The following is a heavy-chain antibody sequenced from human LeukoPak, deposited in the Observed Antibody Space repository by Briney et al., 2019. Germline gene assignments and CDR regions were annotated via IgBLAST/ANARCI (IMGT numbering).Heavy chain of an antibody. Sequence: GGSLRLSCAASGFTFSSYGMRWVRQAPGKGLEWVAVISYDGSNKYYADSVKGRFTISRDNSKNTLYLQMNSLRAEDTAVYYCAKDPYSSGWTYYFDYWGQGTLVTVSS. CDR2: ISYDGSNK. D-gene: IGHD6-19*01. CDR1: GFTFSSYG. V-gene: IGHV3-30*18. CDR3: AKDPYSSGWTYYFDY. J-gene: IGHJ4*02.